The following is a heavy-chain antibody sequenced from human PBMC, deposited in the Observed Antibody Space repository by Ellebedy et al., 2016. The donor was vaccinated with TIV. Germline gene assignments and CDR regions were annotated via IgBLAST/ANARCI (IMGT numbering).Heavy chain of an antibody. V-gene: IGHV3-7*03. D-gene: IGHD2-8*02. J-gene: IGHJ4*02. CDR3: VRGGARSSWYWRL. Sequence: GESLKISCAASEFAFDDDWMSWVRQAPGKGLEWVANINKDGSEEYYMDSVKGRFTISRDNTENSLFLEMSSLRVEDTAIYYCVRGGARSSWYWRLWGQGTLVTVSS. CDR2: INKDGSEE. CDR1: EFAFDDDW.